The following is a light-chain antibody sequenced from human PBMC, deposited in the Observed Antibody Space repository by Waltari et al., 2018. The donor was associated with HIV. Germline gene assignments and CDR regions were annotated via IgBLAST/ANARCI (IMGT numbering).Light chain of an antibody. V-gene: IGLV2-23*02. CDR2: DVN. CDR1: WSDIGSYDL. Sequence: QSALTQPASVSGSPGQSITLSCSGTWSDIGSYDLVSWYQHFPDKAPKRILYDVNERPSGVSPRYSGSKSGNTASLVISGLQSEDEADYYCCSYAGSGTFVVFGGGTRLT. CDR3: CSYAGSGTFVV. J-gene: IGLJ3*02.